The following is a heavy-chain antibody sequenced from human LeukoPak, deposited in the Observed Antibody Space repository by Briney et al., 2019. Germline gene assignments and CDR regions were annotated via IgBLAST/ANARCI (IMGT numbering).Heavy chain of an antibody. J-gene: IGHJ4*02. D-gene: IGHD2-21*02. Sequence: GGSLRLSCAASGFTFTSYVMSWVRQAPGKGLEWVSAITGGGGSIYYADSVKGRFSISRDNSKNTLYLQMSSLRAEDTAVYYCEKDDGAPNCGGDCYSAYWGQGTLVTVSS. CDR1: GFTFTSYV. CDR2: ITGGGGSI. CDR3: EKDDGAPNCGGDCYSAY. V-gene: IGHV3-23*01.